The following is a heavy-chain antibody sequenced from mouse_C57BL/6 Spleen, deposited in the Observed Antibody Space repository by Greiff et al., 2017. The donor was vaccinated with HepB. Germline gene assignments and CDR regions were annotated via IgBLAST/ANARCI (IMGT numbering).Heavy chain of an antibody. J-gene: IGHJ4*01. CDR2: IYPGGGYT. D-gene: IGHD3-3*01. CDR1: GYTFTNYW. V-gene: IGHV1-63*01. CDR3: ARYTSRAMDY. Sequence: VKLKESGAELVRPGTSVKMSCKASGYTFTNYWIGWAKQRPGHGLEWIGDIYPGGGYTNYNEKFKGKATLTADKSSSTAYMQFSSLTSEDSAIYYCARYTSRAMDYWGQGTSVTVSS.